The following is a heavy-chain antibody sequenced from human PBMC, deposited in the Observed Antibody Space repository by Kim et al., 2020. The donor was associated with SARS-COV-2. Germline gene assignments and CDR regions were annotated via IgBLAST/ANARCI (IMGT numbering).Heavy chain of an antibody. CDR1: GFTFTSYP. V-gene: IGHV3-64*01. Sequence: GGSLRLSCAASGFTFTSYPMFWVRQAPGKGLEYVSAINTGGGTFYANSVKGRFTISRDNSRNTLYLQMGSLRAEDMAVYYCARGIPGERAYGSWGLVTL. J-gene: IGHJ5*02. CDR2: INTGGGT. D-gene: IGHD2-2*01. CDR3: ARGIPGERAYGS.